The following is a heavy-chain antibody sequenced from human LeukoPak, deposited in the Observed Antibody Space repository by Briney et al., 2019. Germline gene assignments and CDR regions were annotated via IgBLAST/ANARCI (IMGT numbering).Heavy chain of an antibody. Sequence: ASVKVSCKASGGTFSSYAIIWVRQAPGQGLEWMGWISGYNGNTNYAQKLQGRVTMTTDTSTSTAYMELRSLRSDDTAVYYCARTSHRGADAFDIWGQGTLVTVSS. CDR2: ISGYNGNT. CDR3: ARTSHRGADAFDI. V-gene: IGHV1-18*01. D-gene: IGHD3-10*01. CDR1: GGTFSSYA. J-gene: IGHJ3*02.